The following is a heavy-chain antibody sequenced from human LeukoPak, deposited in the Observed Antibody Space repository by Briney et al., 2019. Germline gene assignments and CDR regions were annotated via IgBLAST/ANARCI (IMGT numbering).Heavy chain of an antibody. J-gene: IGHJ4*02. Sequence: PSETLSLTCAVSGGSISSSNWWSWVRQPPGKGLEWIGEIYHSGSTNYNPSLKSRVAISVDKSKNQFSLKLSSVTAADTAVYYCARDGVLYSSSWHYFDYWGQGTLVTVSS. V-gene: IGHV4-4*02. D-gene: IGHD6-13*01. CDR1: GGSISSSNW. CDR3: ARDGVLYSSSWHYFDY. CDR2: IYHSGST.